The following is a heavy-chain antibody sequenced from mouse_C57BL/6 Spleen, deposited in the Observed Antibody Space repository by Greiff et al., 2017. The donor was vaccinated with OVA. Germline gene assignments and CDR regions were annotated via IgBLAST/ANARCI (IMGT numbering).Heavy chain of an antibody. V-gene: IGHV1-26*01. CDR3: ARPYDYDSAWFAY. CDR2: INPNNGGT. D-gene: IGHD2-4*01. CDR1: GYTFTDYY. J-gene: IGHJ3*01. Sequence: EVQLQQSGPELVKPGASVKISCKASGYTFTDYYMNWVKQSHGKSLEWIGDINPNNGGTSYNQKFKGKATLTVDKSSSTAYMELRSLTSEDSAVYYCARPYDYDSAWFAYWGQGTLVTVSA.